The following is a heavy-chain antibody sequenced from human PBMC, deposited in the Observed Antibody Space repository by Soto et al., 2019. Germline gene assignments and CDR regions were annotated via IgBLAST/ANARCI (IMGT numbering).Heavy chain of an antibody. J-gene: IGHJ4*02. D-gene: IGHD5-18*01. CDR3: ATVIRDTAMLYFDH. CDR1: GRSITSGDYY. V-gene: IGHV4-30-4*01. CDR2: IYYTGST. Sequence: SETLSLTCTVSGRSITSGDYYWSWIRQPPGKGLEWIGYIYYTGSTYYNPSLTSQFTMSVDTSKNQFSLSLTSVTAADAAVYYCATVIRDTAMLYFDHWGQGLLVTVS.